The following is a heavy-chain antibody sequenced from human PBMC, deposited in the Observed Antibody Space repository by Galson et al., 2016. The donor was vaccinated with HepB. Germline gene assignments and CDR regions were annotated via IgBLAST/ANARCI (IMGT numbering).Heavy chain of an antibody. D-gene: IGHD4-23*01. CDR3: ATEQTSSQGVSPFLGAMDV. V-gene: IGHV1-24*01. CDR1: GYTLTELS. Sequence: SVKVSCKVSGYTLTELSMHWVRQAPGKGLEWMGGFDPEDGERVFAQKFQGRVIMTEDTSTDTAYMELSNLRSEDTAVYYRATEQTSSQGVSPFLGAMDVWGRGTTGTVSS. CDR2: FDPEDGER. J-gene: IGHJ6*02.